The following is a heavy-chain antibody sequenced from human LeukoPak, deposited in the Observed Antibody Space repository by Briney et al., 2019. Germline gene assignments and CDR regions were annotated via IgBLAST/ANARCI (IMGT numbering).Heavy chain of an antibody. V-gene: IGHV3-53*01. CDR1: GFIVSNKY. Sequence: GGSLRLSCAASGFIVSNKYMSWVRQAPGKGLEWVSVIYSGSNTYYADSVQGRFTISRDTSRNTLYLQMNSLRAEDTAVYYCTRLGPYYFDSWGQGTLVIVSS. J-gene: IGHJ4*02. D-gene: IGHD3-16*01. CDR3: TRLGPYYFDS. CDR2: IYSGSNT.